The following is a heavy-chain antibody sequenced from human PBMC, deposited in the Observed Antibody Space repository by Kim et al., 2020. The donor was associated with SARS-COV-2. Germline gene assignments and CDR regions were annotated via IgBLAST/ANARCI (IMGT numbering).Heavy chain of an antibody. CDR2: IIPIFGTA. J-gene: IGHJ4*02. V-gene: IGHV1-69*13. CDR3: ARRGGDCYNPYYFDY. CDR1: GGTFSSYA. D-gene: IGHD2-21*01. Sequence: SVKVSCKASGGTFSSYAISWVRQAPGQGLEWMGGIIPIFGTANYAQKFQGRVTITADDSTSTAYMELSSLRSEDTAVYYCARRGGDCYNPYYFDYWGQGTLVTVSS.